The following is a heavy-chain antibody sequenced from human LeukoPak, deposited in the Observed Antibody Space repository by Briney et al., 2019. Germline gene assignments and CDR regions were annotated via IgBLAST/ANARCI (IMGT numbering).Heavy chain of an antibody. CDR1: GFTFSSYS. J-gene: IGHJ4*02. Sequence: GGSLRLSCAASGFTFSSYSMNWVRQAPGKGLEWVSSISSSSSYIYYADSVKGRFTISRDNAKNSLYLQMNSLRAEDTAVYYCLLVGYCRSTSCYGWGQGTLVTVSS. CDR3: LLVGYCRSTSCYG. V-gene: IGHV3-21*01. D-gene: IGHD2-2*01. CDR2: ISSSSSYI.